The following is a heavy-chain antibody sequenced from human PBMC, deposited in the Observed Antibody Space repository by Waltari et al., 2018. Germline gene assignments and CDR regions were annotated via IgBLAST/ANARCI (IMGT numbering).Heavy chain of an antibody. CDR1: GGSISSSSYY. J-gene: IGHJ4*02. V-gene: IGHV4-39*01. CDR2: IYYSGST. CDR3: ASSSSWSQFDY. Sequence: QLQLQESGPGLVKPSETLSLTCTVSGGSISSSSYYWGWIRQPPGKGLEWIGSIYYSGSTYYNPSLKSRVTISVDTSKNQFSLKLSSVTAADTAVYYCASSSSWSQFDYWGQGTLVTVSS. D-gene: IGHD6-13*01.